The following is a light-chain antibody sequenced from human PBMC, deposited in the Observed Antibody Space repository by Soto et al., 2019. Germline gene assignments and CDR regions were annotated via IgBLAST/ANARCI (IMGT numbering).Light chain of an antibody. CDR3: QQYSRTPIT. J-gene: IGKJ5*01. Sequence: DIALTQSPGTLSLSPGGRATLSCRASQSFSSSYLSWYQQKPGQAPRLLIYGASSRATGIPDRFSGGGSGTDFSLTISRLDPEDFAVYYCQQYSRTPITFGQGTRLEIK. V-gene: IGKV3-20*01. CDR2: GAS. CDR1: QSFSSSY.